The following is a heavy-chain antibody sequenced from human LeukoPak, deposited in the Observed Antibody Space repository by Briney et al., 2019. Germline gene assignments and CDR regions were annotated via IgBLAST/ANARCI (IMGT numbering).Heavy chain of an antibody. D-gene: IGHD2-8*02. V-gene: IGHV3-74*01. CDR1: GFTFSSYW. CDR2: IKSDGSNT. J-gene: IGHJ4*02. Sequence: GGSLRLSCAASGFTFSSYWMHWVRQAPGKGLVWVSRIKSDGSNTSYADSVKGRFTISRDNAKNTLYLQMNGVRAEDTAVYYCARDQIYCTGGYCYFDYWGRGTLVTVSS. CDR3: ARDQIYCTGGYCYFDY.